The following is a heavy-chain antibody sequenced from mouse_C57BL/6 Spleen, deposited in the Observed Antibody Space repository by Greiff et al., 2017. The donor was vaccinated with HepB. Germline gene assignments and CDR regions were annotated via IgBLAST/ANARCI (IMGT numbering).Heavy chain of an antibody. CDR3: ARSQDGRYDCSFDY. Sequence: QVQLKESGPELVKPGASVKISCKASGYAFSSSWMNWVKQRPGKGLEWIGRIYPGDGDTNYNGKFKGKATLTADKSSSTAYMQLSSLTSEDSSVYFCARSQDGRYDCSFDYWGQGTTLTVSS. V-gene: IGHV1-82*01. CDR2: IYPGDGDT. D-gene: IGHD2-3*01. J-gene: IGHJ2*01. CDR1: GYAFSSSW.